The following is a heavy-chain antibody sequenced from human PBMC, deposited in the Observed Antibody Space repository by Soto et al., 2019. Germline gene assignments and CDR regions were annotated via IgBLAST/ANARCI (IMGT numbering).Heavy chain of an antibody. Sequence: QVQLVESGGGVVQPGRSLRLSCAASGFTFSSYAMHWVRQAPGKGLEWVAVISYDGSNKYYADSVKGRFTISRDNSKNTLYLQMNSLRAEDTAVYYCARSGFGALVGYSGYDYADYWGQGTLVTVSS. V-gene: IGHV3-30-3*01. J-gene: IGHJ4*02. D-gene: IGHD5-12*01. CDR2: ISYDGSNK. CDR1: GFTFSSYA. CDR3: ARSGFGALVGYSGYDYADY.